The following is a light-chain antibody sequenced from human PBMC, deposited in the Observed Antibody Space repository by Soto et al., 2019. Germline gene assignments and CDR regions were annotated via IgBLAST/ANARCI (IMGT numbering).Light chain of an antibody. CDR2: GAS. J-gene: IGKJ3*01. CDR1: QSIARY. V-gene: IGKV1-39*01. Sequence: DIQMSQSPSSLSASVGDRISITCRASQSIARYLNWYQHKPGKAPNLLIYGASVLQSGVPSRFSGSGSGTDFTLTISSLQPEDFATYYCQERYSDPFAFGPGTMVDIE. CDR3: QERYSDPFA.